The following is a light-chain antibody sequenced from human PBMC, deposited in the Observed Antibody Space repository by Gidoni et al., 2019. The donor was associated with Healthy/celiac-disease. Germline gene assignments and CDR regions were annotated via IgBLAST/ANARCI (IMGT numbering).Light chain of an antibody. Sequence: AIQLTQSPSSLSASVGDRLTITCRASRGISSALAWYQQKPGKAPKLLIYGASTLESGVPSRFSGSGSGTDFTLTISSLQPEDFATYYCQQFNTYLFTFGPGTKVDIQ. CDR3: QQFNTYLFT. J-gene: IGKJ3*01. V-gene: IGKV1-13*02. CDR2: GAS. CDR1: RGISSA.